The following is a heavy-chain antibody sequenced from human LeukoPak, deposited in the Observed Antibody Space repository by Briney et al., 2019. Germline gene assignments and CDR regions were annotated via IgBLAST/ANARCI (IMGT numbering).Heavy chain of an antibody. Sequence: GASVKVSCKASGYTFTGYYMHWVRQAPGQGLEWMGWINPDSGDTNFAQKFQGRVTMTRDTSISTAYMELSRLRSDDTAVYYCARRLIRNDAFDIWGQGTMVTVSS. J-gene: IGHJ3*02. CDR1: GYTFTGYY. CDR3: ARRLIRNDAFDI. D-gene: IGHD2-8*01. CDR2: INPDSGDT. V-gene: IGHV1-2*02.